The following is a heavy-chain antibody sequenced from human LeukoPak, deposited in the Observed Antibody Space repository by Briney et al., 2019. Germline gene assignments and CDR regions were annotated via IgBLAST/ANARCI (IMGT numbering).Heavy chain of an antibody. CDR2: FYRGETT. Sequence: GGSLRLSCAASGFSVSSSYMSWVRQAPGKGLEWVSAFYRGETTYYADSVKGRFTISRDISRNTLYLQMNSLRAEDTAAYYCARQRSDYSIFDDWGQGTLVTVSS. D-gene: IGHD6-25*01. J-gene: IGHJ4*02. CDR1: GFSVSSSY. V-gene: IGHV3-53*01. CDR3: ARQRSDYSIFDD.